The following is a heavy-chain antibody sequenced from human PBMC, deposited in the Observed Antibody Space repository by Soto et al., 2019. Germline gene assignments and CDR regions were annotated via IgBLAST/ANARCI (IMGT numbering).Heavy chain of an antibody. CDR2: INHSGST. CDR1: GGSFSGYY. D-gene: IGHD2-8*02. V-gene: IGHV4-34*01. Sequence: QVQLQQWGAGLLKPSETLSLTCAVYGGSFSGYYWTWIRQPPGTGLEWIGEINHSGSTNYNPSLKRLVTISVDTSVNQFSLKLTSVTAADTAVYYCARDKITGLFDYWGQGTLVTVSS. CDR3: ARDKITGLFDY. J-gene: IGHJ4*02.